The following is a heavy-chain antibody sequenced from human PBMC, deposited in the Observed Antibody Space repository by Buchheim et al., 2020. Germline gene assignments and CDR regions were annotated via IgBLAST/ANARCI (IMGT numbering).Heavy chain of an antibody. Sequence: QLQLQESGPGLVKPSETLSLTCTVSGGSITSSCYYWGWIRQPPGKGLEWIGSIYYSGSTYYNPSLKSRVTISVHTPKHHISLRLSSVTAADTAVYYCARVGYDILTGYQGGDFDSWGQGTL. D-gene: IGHD3-9*01. J-gene: IGHJ4*02. CDR3: ARVGYDILTGYQGGDFDS. CDR2: IYYSGST. CDR1: GGSITSSCYY. V-gene: IGHV4-39*07.